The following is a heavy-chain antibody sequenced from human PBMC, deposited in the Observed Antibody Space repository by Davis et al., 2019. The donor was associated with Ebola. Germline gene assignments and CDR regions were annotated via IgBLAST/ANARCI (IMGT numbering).Heavy chain of an antibody. Sequence: PSETLSLTCTVSGGSISSYYWSWIRQPPGKGLEWIGYIYYSGSTNYNPSLKSRVTISVDTSKNQFSLKLSSVTAADTAVYYCARGCSSTSCPYYYYYGMDVWGQGTTVTVSS. CDR2: IYYSGST. CDR3: ARGCSSTSCPYYYYYGMDV. V-gene: IGHV4-59*01. D-gene: IGHD2-2*01. CDR1: GGSISSYY. J-gene: IGHJ6*02.